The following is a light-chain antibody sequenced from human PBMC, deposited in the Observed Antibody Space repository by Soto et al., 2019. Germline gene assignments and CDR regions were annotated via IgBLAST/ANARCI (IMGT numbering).Light chain of an antibody. CDR3: QSYDSRLSGYV. CDR2: ENN. V-gene: IGLV1-40*01. Sequence: QSVLTQPPSVSEAPGQRVTISCTGSSSNIGAGYEAHWYQQVPGTAPKLLIYENNNRPSGFPDRFSGSKSGTSASLAITGLQAEDEAEYYCQSYDSRLSGYVVGTGTKLTVL. J-gene: IGLJ1*01. CDR1: SSNIGAGYE.